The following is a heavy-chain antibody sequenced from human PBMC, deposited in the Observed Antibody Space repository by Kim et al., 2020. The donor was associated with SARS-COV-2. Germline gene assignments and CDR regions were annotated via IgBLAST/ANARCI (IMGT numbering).Heavy chain of an antibody. CDR3: ATLDYFGSGSPGVDY. Sequence: GGSLRLSCAATGFTFTRYPMGWVRQAPGQGLEWVASISSSGGDTYYSDSVRGRFTISRDNAKNTLFLQANSLRGEDTALYYCATLDYFGSGSPGVDYWGQGSLVTVSS. V-gene: IGHV3-23*01. J-gene: IGHJ4*02. CDR1: GFTFTRYP. D-gene: IGHD3-10*01. CDR2: ISSSGGDT.